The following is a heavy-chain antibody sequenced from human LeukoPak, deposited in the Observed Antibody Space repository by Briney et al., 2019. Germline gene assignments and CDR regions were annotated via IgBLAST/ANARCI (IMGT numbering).Heavy chain of an antibody. CDR2: ITRSSDII. J-gene: IGHJ4*02. CDR1: GFTFSSYS. CDR3: ARDFWGPEVDY. Sequence: GGSLRLSCAASGFTFSSYSMNWVRQAPGKGPEWVSYITRSSDIIYYADSVKGRFTISRDNAKNLLYPQMNSLRAEDTAVYYCARDFWGPEVDYWGQGTLVTVSS. D-gene: IGHD3-16*01. V-gene: IGHV3-48*04.